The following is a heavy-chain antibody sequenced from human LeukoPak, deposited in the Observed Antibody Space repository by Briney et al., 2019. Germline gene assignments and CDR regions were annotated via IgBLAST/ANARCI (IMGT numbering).Heavy chain of an antibody. V-gene: IGHV3-48*03. D-gene: IGHD5-24*01. CDR1: GFTFSSYE. CDR3: AREDGDAFDI. CDR2: IGSSGGSR. J-gene: IGHJ3*02. Sequence: PGGSLRLSCAASGFTFSSYEMDWVRRAPGEGLEWVSYIGSSGGSRYYADSVKGRFTSSRDNAKNSLYLQMNSLRVEDTAVYYCAREDGDAFDIWGQGTMVSVSS.